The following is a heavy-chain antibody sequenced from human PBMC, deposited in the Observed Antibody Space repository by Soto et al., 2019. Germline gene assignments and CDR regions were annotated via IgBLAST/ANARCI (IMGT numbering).Heavy chain of an antibody. D-gene: IGHD3-16*02. J-gene: IGHJ4*02. CDR2: IYYSGST. Sequence: SETLSLTCTVSGGSVSSGSYYWSWIRQPPGKGLEWIGYIYYSGSTNYNPSLKSRVTISVDTSKNQFSLKLSSVTAADTAVYYCARSAGPIGYWGQGTLVTVSS. CDR1: GGSVSSGSYY. CDR3: ARSAGPIGY. V-gene: IGHV4-61*01.